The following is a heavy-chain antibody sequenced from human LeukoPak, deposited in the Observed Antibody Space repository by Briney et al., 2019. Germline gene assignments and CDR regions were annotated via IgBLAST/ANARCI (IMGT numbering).Heavy chain of an antibody. D-gene: IGHD1-26*01. V-gene: IGHV1-18*01. J-gene: IGHJ3*02. Sequence: ASVKVSCKASGYSFTTYDISWVRQAPGQGLEWMGWISASNNNTDNVQKLQGRVTMTTDTSTSTAYMELRSLRSDDTAVYYCARGIDSASPPLGTFEIWGQGTMVTVSS. CDR3: ARGIDSASPPLGTFEI. CDR2: ISASNNNT. CDR1: GYSFTTYD.